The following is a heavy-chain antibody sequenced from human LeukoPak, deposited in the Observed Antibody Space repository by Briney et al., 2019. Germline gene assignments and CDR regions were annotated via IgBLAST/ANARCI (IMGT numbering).Heavy chain of an antibody. CDR3: EKIRVPKTKGENYFAH. Sequence: GRSLRLSCVASGFTFSHYAMHWVRQAPGKGLEWVAVVSYDGSEKHYVESVEGRFTISRDNSKNTLYLQMDNLRSEDTAMFYCEKIRVPKTKGENYFAHWGQGTLVTVSS. CDR1: GFTFSHYA. J-gene: IGHJ4*02. D-gene: IGHD1-1*01. V-gene: IGHV3-30*18. CDR2: VSYDGSEK.